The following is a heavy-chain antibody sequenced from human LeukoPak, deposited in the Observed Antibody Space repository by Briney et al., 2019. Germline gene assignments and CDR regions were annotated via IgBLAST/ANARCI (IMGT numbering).Heavy chain of an antibody. J-gene: IGHJ5*02. CDR1: GGSFSGYY. V-gene: IGHV4-34*01. Sequence: SETLSLTCAVYGGSFSGYYWSWIRQPPGKGLEWIGEINHSGSTNYNPSLKSRVTISVDTSKNQFSLKLSFVTAADTAVYYCARARLLWFGEFPNWFDPWGQGTLVTVSS. CDR3: ARARLLWFGEFPNWFDP. CDR2: INHSGST. D-gene: IGHD3-10*01.